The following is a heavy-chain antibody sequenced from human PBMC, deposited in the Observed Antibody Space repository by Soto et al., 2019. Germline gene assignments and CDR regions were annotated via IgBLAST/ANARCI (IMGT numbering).Heavy chain of an antibody. CDR3: ARQVGKGWFDP. J-gene: IGHJ5*02. D-gene: IGHD2-15*01. Sequence: SETLSLTCTVSGGSISSYYWSWIRQPPGKGLEWIGYIYYSGSTNYNPSLKSRVTISVDTSKNQFSLKLSSVTAADTAVYYCARQVGKGWFDPWGQGTLVTVPQ. CDR1: GGSISSYY. V-gene: IGHV4-59*08. CDR2: IYYSGST.